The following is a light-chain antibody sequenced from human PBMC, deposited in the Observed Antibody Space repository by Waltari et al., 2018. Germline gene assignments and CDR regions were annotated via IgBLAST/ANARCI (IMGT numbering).Light chain of an antibody. CDR2: DAS. CDR1: QYISNY. CDR3: QQLLT. V-gene: IGKV1-33*01. J-gene: IGKJ4*01. Sequence: DIQMTHSSSSLPASVGDRATITCQANQYISNYLNWYKQKPGKAPKLLIYDASNLETGVPSRFSGSGSGTDFTFTIGGLQPEDIATYYCQQLLTFGGGTKVEIK.